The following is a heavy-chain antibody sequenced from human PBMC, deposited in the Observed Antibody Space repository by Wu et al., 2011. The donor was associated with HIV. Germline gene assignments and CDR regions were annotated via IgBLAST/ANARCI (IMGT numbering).Heavy chain of an antibody. CDR2: IIPMFGTA. V-gene: IGHV1-69*05. CDR1: GGTFSSYG. CDR3: ARSPFVSTMGYFDY. Sequence: QVQLVQSGAEVKKPGSSVKVSCKASGGTFSSYGISWVRQAPGQGLEWMGGIIPMFGTAKYAQKFQGRVTITTDESTSTAYMELSSLRSEDTAIYYCARSPFVSTMGYFDYWGQGTLVTV. J-gene: IGHJ4*02. D-gene: IGHD5/OR15-5a*01.